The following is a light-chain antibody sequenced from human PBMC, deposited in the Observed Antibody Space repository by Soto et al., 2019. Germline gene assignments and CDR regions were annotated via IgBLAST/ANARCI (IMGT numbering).Light chain of an antibody. CDR1: YNDIGSYTY. CDR2: DVT. Sequence: QSALTQPASVSGSPGQSITIPCTGTYNDIGSYTYVAWYQHQPGNAPRLMIYDVTNRPPGSSHRFSGSRSGNTASLTISGLRAEEEATYFCSSYTSTSTVIFGGGTKLTVL. CDR3: SSYTSTSTVI. V-gene: IGLV2-14*03. J-gene: IGLJ2*01.